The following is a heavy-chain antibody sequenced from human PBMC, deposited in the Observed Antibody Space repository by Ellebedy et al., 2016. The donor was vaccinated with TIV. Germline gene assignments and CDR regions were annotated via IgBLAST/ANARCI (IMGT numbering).Heavy chain of an antibody. CDR3: ARDAMIWIFDS. V-gene: IGHV3-9*01. CDR2: ISWNSGSI. J-gene: IGHJ4*02. Sequence: SLKISCAASGFTFDDFAMHWVRQAPGKGLEWVSGISWNSGSIGYADSVKGRFTISRDKAKKSVYLQMNSLRVEDTAVYYCARDAMIWIFDSWGQGTLVTVSS. D-gene: IGHD3-22*01. CDR1: GFTFDDFA.